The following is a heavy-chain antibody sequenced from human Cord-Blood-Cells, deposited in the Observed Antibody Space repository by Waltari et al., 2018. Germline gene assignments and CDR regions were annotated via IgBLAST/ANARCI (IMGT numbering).Heavy chain of an antibody. CDR3: ARSGYSSGWFDAFDI. Sequence: QVQLQESGPGLVKPSETLSLTCTVSGGSISSYYWSWIRQPAGKGLEWNGRIYTSGSTNYNPSLKSRVTMSVDTSKNQFSLKLSSVTAADTAVYYCARSGYSSGWFDAFDIWGQGTMVTVSS. CDR2: IYTSGST. D-gene: IGHD6-19*01. J-gene: IGHJ3*02. V-gene: IGHV4-4*07. CDR1: GGSISSYY.